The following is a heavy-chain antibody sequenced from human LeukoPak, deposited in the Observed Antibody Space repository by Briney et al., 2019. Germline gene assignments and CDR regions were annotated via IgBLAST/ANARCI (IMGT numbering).Heavy chain of an antibody. CDR3: ARSPWNYYYYMDV. Sequence: GGSLRLSCAASGFTFSSYGMHWVRQAPGKGLEWVAVISYDGSNKYYADSVKGRFTISRDNAKNSLYLQMNSLRAEDTAVYYCARSPWNYYYYMDVWGKGTTVTISS. V-gene: IGHV3-30*03. CDR2: ISYDGSNK. CDR1: GFTFSSYG. J-gene: IGHJ6*03.